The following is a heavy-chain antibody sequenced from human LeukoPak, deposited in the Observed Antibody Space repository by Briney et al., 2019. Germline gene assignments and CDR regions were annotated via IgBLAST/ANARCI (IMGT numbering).Heavy chain of an antibody. Sequence: GESLKISCKGSGYSFGNYWIAWVRQMPGKGLEWMGIIYPGDSDTRYSPSFQGQVTISVDKSINTAYLQWSSLKASDTAIYYCTRRGRRPYFDYWGQGTLVTLSS. V-gene: IGHV5-51*01. CDR3: TRRGRRPYFDY. J-gene: IGHJ4*02. CDR2: IYPGDSDT. CDR1: GYSFGNYW. D-gene: IGHD2-15*01.